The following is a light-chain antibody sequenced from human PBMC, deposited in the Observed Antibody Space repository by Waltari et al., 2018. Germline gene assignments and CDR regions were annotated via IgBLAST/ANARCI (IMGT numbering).Light chain of an antibody. CDR3: QQSYSGPIT. CDR2: AAS. J-gene: IGKJ5*01. V-gene: IGKV1-39*01. CDR1: QTVIIY. Sequence: IHLTQSPSYLSASVGDRVTITCRTTQTVIIYLNWYQQKPGKAPKLLIYAASSLQSGVPSRFSGSGSGTDFTLTISSLQPEDFATYYCQQSYSGPITFGQGTRLENK.